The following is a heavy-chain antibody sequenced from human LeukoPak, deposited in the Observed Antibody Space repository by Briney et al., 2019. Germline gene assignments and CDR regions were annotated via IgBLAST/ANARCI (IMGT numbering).Heavy chain of an antibody. CDR3: ARGGVVFTSYFDY. D-gene: IGHD3-22*01. J-gene: IGHJ4*02. Sequence: PGGSLRLSCAVSGFTVRINYMSWVRQAPGKGLEWVSVIYSGGSTYYADSVKGRFTISRDNSKNTLYLQMNSLRAEDTAVYYCARGGVVFTSYFDYWGQGTLVTVSS. V-gene: IGHV3-53*01. CDR2: IYSGGST. CDR1: GFTVRINY.